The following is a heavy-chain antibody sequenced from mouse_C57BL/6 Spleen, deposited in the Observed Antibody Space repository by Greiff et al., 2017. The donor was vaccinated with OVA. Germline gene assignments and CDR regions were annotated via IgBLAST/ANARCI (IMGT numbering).Heavy chain of an antibody. CDR2: IYPGSGST. Sequence: QVQLQQPGAELVKPGASVKMSCKASGYTFTSYWITWVKQRPGQGLEWIGDIYPGSGSTNYNEKFKSKATLTVDTSSSTAYMQLSSLTSEDSAVYYCARSEQLRLQGYYAMDDWGQGTSVTVSS. V-gene: IGHV1-55*01. D-gene: IGHD3-2*02. CDR1: GYTFTSYW. J-gene: IGHJ4*01. CDR3: ARSEQLRLQGYYAMDD.